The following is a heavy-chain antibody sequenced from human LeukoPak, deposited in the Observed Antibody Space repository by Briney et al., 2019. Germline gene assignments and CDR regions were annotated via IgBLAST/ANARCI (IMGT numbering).Heavy chain of an antibody. CDR2: LYYSGST. CDR1: GGSISSYY. D-gene: IGHD6-6*01. Sequence: LETLSLTCTVSGGSISSYYWSWIRQPPGKGLEWIGSLYYSGSTNYNPSLKSRVTISVDTSKNQFSLKLSSVTAADTAVYYCARRHVEYSSSSDPYYFDYWGQGTLVTVSS. CDR3: ARRHVEYSSSSDPYYFDY. J-gene: IGHJ4*02. V-gene: IGHV4-59*01.